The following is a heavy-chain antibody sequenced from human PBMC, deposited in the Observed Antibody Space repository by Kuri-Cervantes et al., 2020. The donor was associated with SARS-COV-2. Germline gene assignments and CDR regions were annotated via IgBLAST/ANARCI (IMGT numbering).Heavy chain of an antibody. CDR2: IYWNDDE. Sequence: SGPTLVKPTQTLTLTCSFSGFLLSTSGVGVGWIRQPPGKALEWLALIYWNDDERYSPSLKSRLTITKDTSKNQVVLTMTNMDPVDTATYYCARTSADSSSFYYYGMDVWGQGTTVTVSS. CDR3: ARTSADSSSFYYYGMDV. CDR1: GFLLSTSGVG. V-gene: IGHV2-5*01. J-gene: IGHJ6*02. D-gene: IGHD6-13*01.